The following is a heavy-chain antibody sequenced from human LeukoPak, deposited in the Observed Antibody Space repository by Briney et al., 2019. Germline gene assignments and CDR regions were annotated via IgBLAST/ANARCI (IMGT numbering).Heavy chain of an antibody. V-gene: IGHV4-38-2*01. D-gene: IGHD3-22*01. CDR1: GYSISSGYY. CDR3: ARGSAVVSAFDY. Sequence: SETLSLTCAVSGYSISSGYYWGWIRQPPGKGLEWIGSIYHSGSTYYNPSLKSRVTMSVDTSKNQFSLKLSSVTAADTAVYYCARGSAVVSAFDYWGQGTLVTVSS. J-gene: IGHJ4*02. CDR2: IYHSGST.